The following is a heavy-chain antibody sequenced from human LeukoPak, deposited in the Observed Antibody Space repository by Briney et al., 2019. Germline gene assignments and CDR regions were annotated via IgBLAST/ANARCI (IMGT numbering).Heavy chain of an antibody. D-gene: IGHD1-26*01. CDR1: GFTFSSYG. J-gene: IGHJ4*02. Sequence: PGGSLRLSWAASGFTFSSYGMHWVRQAPGKGLEWVAVIWYDGSNKYYADSVKGRFTISRDNSKNTLYLQMNSLRAEDTAVYYCARDRGGSYNFDYWGQGTLVTVSS. V-gene: IGHV3-33*01. CDR3: ARDRGGSYNFDY. CDR2: IWYDGSNK.